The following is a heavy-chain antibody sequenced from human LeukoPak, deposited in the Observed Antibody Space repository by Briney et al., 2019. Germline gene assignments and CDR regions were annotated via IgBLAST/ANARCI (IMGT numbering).Heavy chain of an antibody. Sequence: ASVKVSCKASGYTFTSYYMHWVRQAPGQGLEWMGIIHPSGGGTTYAQRFQGRVTVTRDTSTTTVSMELSSLTSEDTAVYYCARAYSGYDPNDYWGQGTLVTVSS. V-gene: IGHV1-46*01. CDR2: IHPSGGGT. D-gene: IGHD5-12*01. J-gene: IGHJ4*02. CDR1: GYTFTSYY. CDR3: ARAYSGYDPNDY.